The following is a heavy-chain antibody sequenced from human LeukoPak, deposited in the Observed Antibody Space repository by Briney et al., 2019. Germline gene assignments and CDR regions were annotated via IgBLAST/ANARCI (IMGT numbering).Heavy chain of an antibody. CDR1: GFTFSSYA. D-gene: IGHD2-2*01. Sequence: GGSLRLSSAASGFTFSSYAMHWVRQAPGKGLEWVAVISYDGSNKYYADSVKGRFTISRDNSKNTLYLQMNSLRAEDTAVYYWARLPWLGYCRSTSCPHDYYGMDVWGQGTTVTVSS. CDR2: ISYDGSNK. V-gene: IGHV3-30*04. J-gene: IGHJ6*02. CDR3: ARLPWLGYCRSTSCPHDYYGMDV.